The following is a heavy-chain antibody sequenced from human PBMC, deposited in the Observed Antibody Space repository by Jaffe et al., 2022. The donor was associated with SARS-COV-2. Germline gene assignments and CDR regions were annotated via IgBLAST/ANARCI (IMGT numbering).Heavy chain of an antibody. CDR2: IYSDGTT. CDR3: ARWEWRIYYFDC. D-gene: IGHD3-3*01. V-gene: IGHV3-53*01. Sequence: EVQLVESGGGLIQPGGSLRLSCAASGFTVTSNYMNWVRQAPGKGLEWVSVIYSDGTTYYADSVKGRFTISRDNSKNTLYLQMNSLRAEDTAVYYCARWEWRIYYFDCWGQGTLVTVSS. J-gene: IGHJ4*02. CDR1: GFTVTSNY.